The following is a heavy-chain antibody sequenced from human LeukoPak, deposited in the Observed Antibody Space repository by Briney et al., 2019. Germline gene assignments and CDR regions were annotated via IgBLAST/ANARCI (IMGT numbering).Heavy chain of an antibody. J-gene: IGHJ4*02. CDR3: ARDTQLWPPDFDY. V-gene: IGHV4-38-2*02. CDR1: GYSISSGYY. D-gene: IGHD5-18*01. Sequence: SETLSLTCTVSGYSISSGYYWGWIRQPPGKGLEWIGNIYHSGSTYYNPSLKSRVTMSVDTSKNQFSLKLSSVTAADTAVYYCARDTQLWPPDFDYWGQGTLVTVSS. CDR2: IYHSGST.